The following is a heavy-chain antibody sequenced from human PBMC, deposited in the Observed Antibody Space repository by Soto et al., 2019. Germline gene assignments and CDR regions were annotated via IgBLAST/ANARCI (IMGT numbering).Heavy chain of an antibody. V-gene: IGHV2-5*01. CDR3: AHEAAAGPRRNYGMDV. D-gene: IGHD6-13*01. J-gene: IGHJ6*02. Sequence: SGPTLVNPTQTLTLTCTFSGFSLSTSGVGVGWTRQPPGKALEWLALIYWNDDKRYSPSLKSRLTITKDTSKNQVVLTMTNMDPVDTATYYCAHEAAAGPRRNYGMDVWGQGTTVTVSS. CDR2: IYWNDDK. CDR1: GFSLSTSGVG.